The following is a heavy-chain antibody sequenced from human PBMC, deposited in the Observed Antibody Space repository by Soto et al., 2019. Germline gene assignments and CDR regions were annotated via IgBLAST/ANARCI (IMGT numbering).Heavy chain of an antibody. CDR3: ARGDYTDCSNGVCSFFYNHDMDV. V-gene: IGHV1-2*04. CDR2: IIPKSGGT. D-gene: IGHD2-8*01. J-gene: IGHJ6*02. Sequence: ASVTVSCKASGYSFTDYHIHWLRQAAGQGLEWLGRIIPKSGGTSTAQKIQGWVTMTTDTSISTASMELTRLTSDDTAIYYYARGDYTDCSNGVCSFFYNHDMDVWGQGTTVTVSS. CDR1: GYSFTDYH.